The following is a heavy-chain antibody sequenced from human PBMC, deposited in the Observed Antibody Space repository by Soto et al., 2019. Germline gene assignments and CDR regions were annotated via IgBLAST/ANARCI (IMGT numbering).Heavy chain of an antibody. D-gene: IGHD2-2*01. V-gene: IGHV3-64D*06. Sequence: PGESLRLSCSASGFTFSSYAMHWVRQAPGKGLEYVSAISSNGGSTYYADSVKDRFTISRDNSKNTLYLQMSSLRAEDTAVYYCVKDHLKTAPARDYWGQGTLVTVSS. CDR2: ISSNGGST. CDR3: VKDHLKTAPARDY. J-gene: IGHJ4*02. CDR1: GFTFSSYA.